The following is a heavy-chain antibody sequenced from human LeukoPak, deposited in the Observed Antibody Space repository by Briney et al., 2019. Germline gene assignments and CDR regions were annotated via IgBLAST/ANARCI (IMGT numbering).Heavy chain of an antibody. CDR1: GYTFSSYG. J-gene: IGHJ3*02. CDR3: ARDSATMIVENAFDI. CDR2: IWYDGSNK. Sequence: GGSLRLSCAASGYTFSSYGMHWVRQAPGKGLEWVAVIWYDGSNKYYADSVKGRFTISRDNSKNTLYLQMNSLRAEDTAVYYCARDSATMIVENAFDIWGQGTMVTVSS. D-gene: IGHD3-22*01. V-gene: IGHV3-33*01.